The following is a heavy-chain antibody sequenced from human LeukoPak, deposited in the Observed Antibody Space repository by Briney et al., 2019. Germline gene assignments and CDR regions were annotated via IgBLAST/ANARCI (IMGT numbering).Heavy chain of an antibody. CDR2: IHTSGST. CDR3: AGRAQTTGWSFDY. D-gene: IGHD6-19*01. J-gene: IGHJ4*02. CDR1: GGSISSYY. V-gene: IGHV4-4*07. Sequence: SGTLSLTCIVSGGSISSYYWSWIRQPAGKGLEWIGQIHTSGSTNYNPSLKRRVAMSVDTSKNQFSLELSSVTAADTAVYYCAGRAQTTGWSFDYWGQGALVTVSS.